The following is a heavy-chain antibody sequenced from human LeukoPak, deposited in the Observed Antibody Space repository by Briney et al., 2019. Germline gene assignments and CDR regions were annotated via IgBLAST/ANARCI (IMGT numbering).Heavy chain of an antibody. CDR3: AREGTAGTNLNWFDP. Sequence: SETLSLTCTVSGGSISSYYWSWIRQPPGKGLEWIGYISYSGSTNFNPSLKSRVTISVDTSKNQFSLKLSSVTAAVTAVYYCAREGTAGTNLNWFDPWGQGTLVTVSS. D-gene: IGHD1-1*01. CDR2: ISYSGST. V-gene: IGHV4-59*01. J-gene: IGHJ5*02. CDR1: GGSISSYY.